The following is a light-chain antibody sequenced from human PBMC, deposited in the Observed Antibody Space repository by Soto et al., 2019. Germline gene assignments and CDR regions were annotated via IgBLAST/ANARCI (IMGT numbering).Light chain of an antibody. V-gene: IGLV2-14*01. Sequence: QLVLTQPASVSGSPGQSITISCTGTSSDVGAYDYVSWYQQHPGKAPKFMLYEVSNRPSGLSDRFSGSKSGNTASLTISGLQAEDEADYYCSSFTTSKTWVFGGGTKVTVL. CDR2: EVS. J-gene: IGLJ3*02. CDR1: SSDVGAYDY. CDR3: SSFTTSKTWV.